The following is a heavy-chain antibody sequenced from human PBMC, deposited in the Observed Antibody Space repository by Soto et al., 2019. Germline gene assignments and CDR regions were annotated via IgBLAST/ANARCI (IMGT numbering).Heavy chain of an antibody. J-gene: IGHJ3*02. Sequence: GGSLRLSCAASGFTFHNYAMSWVRQAPGKGLEWVSGIGSSGGTTHLADSVKGRFAISRDNSKNTLYLEMNSLRAEDTAVYYCGKDPNGHWIGAFDIWGPGTMVTLSS. V-gene: IGHV3-23*01. CDR2: IGSSGGTT. CDR3: GKDPNGHWIGAFDI. D-gene: IGHD4-17*01. CDR1: GFTFHNYA.